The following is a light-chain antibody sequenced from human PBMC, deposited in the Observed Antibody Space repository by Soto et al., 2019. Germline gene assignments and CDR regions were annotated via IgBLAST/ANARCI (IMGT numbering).Light chain of an antibody. J-gene: IGKJ5*01. CDR3: QQRSNWIT. Sequence: EIVLTQSPATLSLSPGERATLSCRASQSVSSYLAWYQQKPGQAPRLLIYDASNRATGIPARFSGSGSGTDFTLTISSLEPENFALYYRQQRSNWITFGQGTRLEIK. V-gene: IGKV3-11*01. CDR1: QSVSSY. CDR2: DAS.